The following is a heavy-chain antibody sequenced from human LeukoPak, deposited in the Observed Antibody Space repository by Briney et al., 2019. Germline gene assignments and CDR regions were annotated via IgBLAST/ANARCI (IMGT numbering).Heavy chain of an antibody. J-gene: IGHJ6*03. CDR2: ISSSSSYI. D-gene: IGHD6-19*01. CDR3: ARDSDSSGWLDYYMDV. Sequence: GGSLRLSCAASGFTFSSHSMNWVRQAPGKGLEWVSSISSSSSYIYYADSVKGRFTISRDNAKNSLYLQMNSLRAEDTAVYYCARDSDSSGWLDYYMDVWGKGTTVTISS. CDR1: GFTFSSHS. V-gene: IGHV3-21*01.